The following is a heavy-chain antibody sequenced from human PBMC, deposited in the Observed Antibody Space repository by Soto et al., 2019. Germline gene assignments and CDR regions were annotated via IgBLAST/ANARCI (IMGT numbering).Heavy chain of an antibody. J-gene: IGHJ4*02. CDR2: IYYSGST. D-gene: IGHD6-13*01. CDR3: ARHGPALEEEAADPFFDLGQYYFDY. CDR1: GGSISSSSYY. V-gene: IGHV4-39*01. Sequence: PSETLSLTCTVSGGSISSSSYYWGWIRQPPGKGLEWIGSIYYSGSTYYNPSLKSRVTISVDTSKNQFSLKLSSVTAADTAVYYCARHGPALEEEAADPFFDLGQYYFDYWGQGTLVTVSS.